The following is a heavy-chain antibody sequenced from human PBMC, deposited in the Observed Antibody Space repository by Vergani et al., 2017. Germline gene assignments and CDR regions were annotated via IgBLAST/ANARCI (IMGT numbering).Heavy chain of an antibody. V-gene: IGHV4-61*02. CDR1: GESIRSGSHY. CDR3: ARSRPYCTSGSCPAI. D-gene: IGHD2-15*01. J-gene: IGHJ4*02. Sequence: QVKLQESGPGLLKPSQTLSLICTVSGESIRSGSHYWSWIRQPAGKGPEWIGHIHTGGSTDLNPSFKSRVSISVDTSKLQFSLKLNSVTVADTAVYYCARSRPYCTSGSCPAIWGQGTLVTVSS. CDR2: IHTGGST.